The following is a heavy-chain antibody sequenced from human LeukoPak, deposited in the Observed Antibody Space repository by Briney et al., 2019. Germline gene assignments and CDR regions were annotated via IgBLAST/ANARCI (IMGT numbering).Heavy chain of an antibody. J-gene: IGHJ6*03. Sequence: GGSLRLSCAASGFTFSSYWMSWVRQAPGKGLEWVANIKQDGSEKYYVDSVKGRFTISRDNAKNSLYLQMNSLRAEDTAVYYCGIDVSRSFLDWFPTIAFSYMVVSGKGTTVTVSS. CDR1: GFTFSSYW. CDR3: GIDVSRSFLDWFPTIAFSYMVV. CDR2: IKQDGSEK. V-gene: IGHV3-7*01. D-gene: IGHD3/OR15-3a*01.